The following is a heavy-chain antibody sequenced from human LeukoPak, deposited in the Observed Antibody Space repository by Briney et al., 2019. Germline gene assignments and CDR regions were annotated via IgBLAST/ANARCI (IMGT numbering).Heavy chain of an antibody. D-gene: IGHD1-26*01. V-gene: IGHV1-46*01. J-gene: IGHJ2*01. CDR2: INPSGGST. Sequence: ASVKVSCKASGYTFTSYYMHWVRQAPGQGLEWMGIINPSGGSTSYAQKFQGRVTVTRDTSTSTVYMELSSLRSEDTAVYYCARDGVVGAQYRGAYWYFDLWGRGTLVTVSP. CDR1: GYTFTSYY. CDR3: ARDGVVGAQYRGAYWYFDL.